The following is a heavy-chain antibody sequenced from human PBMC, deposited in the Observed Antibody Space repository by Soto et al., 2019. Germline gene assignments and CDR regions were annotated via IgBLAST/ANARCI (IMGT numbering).Heavy chain of an antibody. CDR2: INAGNGDT. CDR1: GISYSTYV. Sequence: VQLVQSGAEVKKPGASVRISCTASGISYSTYVIHWVRQAPGQGLEWMGWINAGNGDTRYSQRFQGRVTPTRDTSATTTYMDLSSLRSEDTSIYYCARAISGYVTWGQGTLVTVSS. J-gene: IGHJ4*02. CDR3: ARAISGYVT. V-gene: IGHV1-3*01. D-gene: IGHD5-12*01.